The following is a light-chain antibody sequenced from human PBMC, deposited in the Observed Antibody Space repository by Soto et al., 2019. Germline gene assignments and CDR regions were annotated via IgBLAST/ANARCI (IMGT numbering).Light chain of an antibody. CDR3: QQYGATPGT. CDR1: QSVTNSY. CDR2: GAS. V-gene: IGKV3-20*01. Sequence: EIVLTQSPDTLSLYPGERVTLSCRASQSVTNSYLAWYQQKPGQGPRLLIHGASSRATGTPDRFSGSGSGTDFTLTISRLEPEDFAVYYCQQYGATPGTFGQGTKLDIK. J-gene: IGKJ1*01.